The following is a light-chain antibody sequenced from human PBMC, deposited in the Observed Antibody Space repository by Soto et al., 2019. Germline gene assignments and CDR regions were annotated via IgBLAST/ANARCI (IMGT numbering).Light chain of an antibody. CDR1: QGIGND. CDR3: LQHYNFPYT. CDR2: AAS. J-gene: IGKJ2*01. Sequence: ALQMTQSPSSLSASVGDRVTIACRASQGIGNDLGWYQQRPGKAPKLLIYAASSLQSGVPSRFSGSGSGTDFTLSISSLQPEDFATYYCLQHYNFPYTFGQGTKLEIK. V-gene: IGKV1-6*01.